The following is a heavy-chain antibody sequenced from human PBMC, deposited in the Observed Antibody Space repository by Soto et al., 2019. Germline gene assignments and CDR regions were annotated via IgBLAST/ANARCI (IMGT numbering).Heavy chain of an antibody. J-gene: IGHJ6*02. D-gene: IGHD6-19*01. CDR3: AREGAVAGIPTSDYYYGMDV. Sequence: ASVKVCCKASGYTFTSYYMHWVRQAPGQGLEWMGIINPSGGSTSYAQKFQGRVTMTRDTSTSTVYMELSSLRSEDTAVYYCAREGAVAGIPTSDYYYGMDVWGQGTTVTVSS. CDR1: GYTFTSYY. V-gene: IGHV1-46*01. CDR2: INPSGGST.